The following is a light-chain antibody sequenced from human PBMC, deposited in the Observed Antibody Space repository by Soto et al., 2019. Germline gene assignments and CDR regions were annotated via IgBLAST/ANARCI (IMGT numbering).Light chain of an antibody. CDR3: SSYAGSNNYV. CDR1: SSDVGGYNY. Sequence: QSALTQPPSASGSPGQSVTISCTGTSSDVGGYNYVSWYQQHPGKAPKLLICEVTKRPSGVPDRFSGSRSGNTASLTVSGLRAEDEADYYCSSYAGSNNYVFGTGTKVTVL. V-gene: IGLV2-8*01. J-gene: IGLJ1*01. CDR2: EVT.